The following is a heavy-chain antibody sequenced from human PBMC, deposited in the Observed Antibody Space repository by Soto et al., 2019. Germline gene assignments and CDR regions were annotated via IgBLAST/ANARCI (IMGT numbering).Heavy chain of an antibody. CDR3: ARIAFAGRAGLPLNWFDP. Sequence: QVQLQESGPGLVKPSQTLSLTCTVSGGSISSGDSYWSWIRQPPGKGLEWIGYISYSGRSYYTPSLQRRLTISIDTSKNHFSLNLRSVTAADTAVYFCARIAFAGRAGLPLNWFDPWGQGTLVTVSS. J-gene: IGHJ5*02. D-gene: IGHD6-13*01. CDR1: GGSISSGDSY. V-gene: IGHV4-30-4*01. CDR2: ISYSGRS.